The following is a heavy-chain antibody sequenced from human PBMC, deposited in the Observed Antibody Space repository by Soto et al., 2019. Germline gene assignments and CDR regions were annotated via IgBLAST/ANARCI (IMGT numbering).Heavy chain of an antibody. CDR1: GYTFTGYY. Sequence: GASVKVSCKASGYTFTGYYMHWVRQAPGQGLEWMGWINPNSGGTNYAQKFQGWVTMTRDTSISTAYMELSRLRSDDTAVYYCAREVVAAMGYYYGIDVWGQGTTVTVSS. CDR2: INPNSGGT. J-gene: IGHJ6*02. V-gene: IGHV1-2*04. CDR3: AREVVAAMGYYYGIDV. D-gene: IGHD2-15*01.